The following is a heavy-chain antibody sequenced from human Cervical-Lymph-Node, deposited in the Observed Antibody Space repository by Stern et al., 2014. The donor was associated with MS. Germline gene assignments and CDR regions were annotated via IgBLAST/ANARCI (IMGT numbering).Heavy chain of an antibody. J-gene: IGHJ4*02. V-gene: IGHV3-30-3*02. Sequence: MQLVESGGGVVQTGRSLRLSCAASGFTFGSHSMHWVRQAPGKGLDWVAIISYDGSSQHYAGSVKGRFTISRDNSNNTLYLQMNSLRPEDTAVYYCAKPAVARYLDSWGQGTQVTVSS. CDR3: AKPAVARYLDS. CDR2: ISYDGSSQ. CDR1: GFTFGSHS. D-gene: IGHD6-19*01.